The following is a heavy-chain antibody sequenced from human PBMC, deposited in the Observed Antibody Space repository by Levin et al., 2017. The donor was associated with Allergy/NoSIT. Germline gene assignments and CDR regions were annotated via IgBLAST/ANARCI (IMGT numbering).Heavy chain of an antibody. Sequence: GSLRLSCAASGFTFSTYAMSWVRQAPGKGLEWVSAISGIGHSTYYADSVKGRFTISRDNSKDTLYLQMNSLRAEDTAVYYCAKTSQFFWGQGTLVTVSS. CDR1: GFTFSTYA. V-gene: IGHV3-23*01. CDR2: ISGIGHST. J-gene: IGHJ4*02. CDR3: AKTSQFF.